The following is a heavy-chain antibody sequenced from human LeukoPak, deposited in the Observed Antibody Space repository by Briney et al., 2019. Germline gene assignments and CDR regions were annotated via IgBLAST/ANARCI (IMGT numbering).Heavy chain of an antibody. D-gene: IGHD2-15*01. CDR2: INPSGGST. Sequence: ASVKVSCKASGYTFTSYYMHWVRQAPGQGLEWMGIINPSGGSTSYAQKFQGRVTMTRDTSTSTVYMELSSLRSEDTAVYYCARDRGYCSGCSCYSGWYFDLWGRGTLVTVSS. CDR1: GYTFTSYY. V-gene: IGHV1-46*01. CDR3: ARDRGYCSGCSCYSGWYFDL. J-gene: IGHJ2*01.